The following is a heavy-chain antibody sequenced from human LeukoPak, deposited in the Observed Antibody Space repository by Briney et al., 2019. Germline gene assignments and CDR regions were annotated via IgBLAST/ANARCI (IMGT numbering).Heavy chain of an antibody. D-gene: IGHD6-13*01. J-gene: IGHJ4*02. Sequence: GGSLRLSCAASGFTFSSYAMSWVRQAPGKGLEWVSSISGSAGSTYYADSVRGRFTISRDNSKNTLYLQMNSLRAEDTAVYYCAKVEGINIFDYWGQGTLVTVSS. CDR3: AKVEGINIFDY. V-gene: IGHV3-23*01. CDR1: GFTFSSYA. CDR2: ISGSAGST.